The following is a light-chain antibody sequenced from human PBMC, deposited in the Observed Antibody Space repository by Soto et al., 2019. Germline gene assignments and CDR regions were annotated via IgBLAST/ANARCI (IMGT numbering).Light chain of an antibody. J-gene: IGKJ1*01. CDR2: GAS. Sequence: EIVVTQSPGTLSLSPGERATLSCRASQSVSSSYLAWYQQKPGQAPRLLIYGASGRATGIPDRFSGSGSGTDFTLTISRLEPEDFAVYYCQQYGSSRTFGQGTKVDIK. CDR3: QQYGSSRT. CDR1: QSVSSSY. V-gene: IGKV3-20*01.